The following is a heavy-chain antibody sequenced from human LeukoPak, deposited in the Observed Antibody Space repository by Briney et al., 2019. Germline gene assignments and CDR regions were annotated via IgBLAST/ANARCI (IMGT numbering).Heavy chain of an antibody. CDR3: ARLAGWYLDY. Sequence: SETLSLTCTVSGGYISSYYWSWIRQPPGKGLEWIGYIYYSGSTNYNPSLKSRVTISVDTSKNQFSLKLSSVTAADTAVYYCARLAGWYLDYWGQGTLVTVSS. D-gene: IGHD2-15*01. V-gene: IGHV4-59*01. J-gene: IGHJ4*02. CDR2: IYYSGST. CDR1: GGYISSYY.